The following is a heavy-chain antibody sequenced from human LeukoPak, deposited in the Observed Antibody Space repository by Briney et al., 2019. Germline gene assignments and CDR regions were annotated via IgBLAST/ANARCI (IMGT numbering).Heavy chain of an antibody. CDR1: GFTFSDYY. V-gene: IGHV3-11*03. D-gene: IGHD3-22*01. Sequence: GGSLRLSCAASGFTFSDYYMTWIRQTPGKGLEWVSYIGPSGSYRNYADSVKGRFTISRDNAKNSMYLQMNSLRAEDTAVYYCARCIYYESSGYSDYWGQGTLVTVSS. J-gene: IGHJ4*02. CDR2: IGPSGSYR. CDR3: ARCIYYESSGYSDY.